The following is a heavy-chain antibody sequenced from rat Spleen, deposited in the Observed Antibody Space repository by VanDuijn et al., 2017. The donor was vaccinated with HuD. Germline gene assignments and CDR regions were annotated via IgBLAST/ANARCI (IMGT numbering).Heavy chain of an antibody. Sequence: EVQLVESDGGLVQPGRSLKLSCAASGFTFSDYYMTWIRQAPGKGLEWVASITNTGGSTYYPDSVKGRFTISRDNAKNTLYLQMDSLRSEDTATYYCAREADKPFHYFDYWGQGVMVTVSS. CDR1: GFTFSDYY. CDR2: ITNTGGST. V-gene: IGHV5-31*01. CDR3: AREADKPFHYFDY. J-gene: IGHJ2*01. D-gene: IGHD1-6*01.